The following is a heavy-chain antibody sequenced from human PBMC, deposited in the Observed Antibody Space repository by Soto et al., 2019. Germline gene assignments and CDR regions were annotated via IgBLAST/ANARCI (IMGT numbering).Heavy chain of an antibody. V-gene: IGHV1-69*01. D-gene: IGHD3-22*01. CDR2: IIPIFGTA. CDR1: GGTFSSYA. J-gene: IGHJ6*02. CDR3: ASTRITMIVVVRNYYYYGMDV. Sequence: QVQLVQSGAEVKKPGSSVKVSCKASGGTFSSYAISWVRQAPGQGLEWMGGIIPIFGTANYAQKFQGRVTITADESTSKAYMELSSLRSEDTAVYYCASTRITMIVVVRNYYYYGMDVWGQGTTVTVSS.